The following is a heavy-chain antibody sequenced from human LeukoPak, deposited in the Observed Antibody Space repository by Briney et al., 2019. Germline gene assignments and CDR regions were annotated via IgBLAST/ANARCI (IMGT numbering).Heavy chain of an antibody. D-gene: IGHD3-22*01. J-gene: IGHJ4*02. V-gene: IGHV4-4*07. CDR2: IYTSGRT. CDR3: ARSPTYYYDSSGYYYYFDY. CDR1: GGSISSYY. Sequence: SENLSLTGTVSGGSISSYYWGWLRQRAGKGLEWIVRIYTSGRTNYNTSLKRGVTTSVNTSKNHFSLMLSSVTAADTAVYYCARSPTYYYDSSGYYYYFDYWGQGTLVTVSS.